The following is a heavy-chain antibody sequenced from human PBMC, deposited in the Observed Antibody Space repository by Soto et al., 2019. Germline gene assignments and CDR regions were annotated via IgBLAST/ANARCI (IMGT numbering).Heavy chain of an antibody. V-gene: IGHV3-30*18. CDR2: ISYDGSNK. Sequence: QVQLVESGGGVVQPGRSLRLSCAASGFTFSSYGMHWVRQAPGKGLEWVAVISYDGSNKYYADSVKGRFIISRDNSKNTLYLQMNSLRAEDTAVYYCAKAPPPGNLIDYWGQGTLVTVSS. J-gene: IGHJ4*02. D-gene: IGHD4-4*01. CDR3: AKAPPPGNLIDY. CDR1: GFTFSSYG.